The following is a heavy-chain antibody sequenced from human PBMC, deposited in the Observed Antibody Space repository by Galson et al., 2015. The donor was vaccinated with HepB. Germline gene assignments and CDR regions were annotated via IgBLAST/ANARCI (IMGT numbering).Heavy chain of an antibody. D-gene: IGHD3-22*01. CDR2: ISSSSSYI. CDR3: TTEQEYYDSSGYYYVH. CDR1: GFTFSSYS. Sequence: SLRLSCAASGFTFSSYSMNWVRQDPGKGLEWVSSISSSSSYIYYAAPVKGRFTISRDDSKNTLYLQMNSLKTEDTAVYHCTTEQEYYDSSGYYYVHWGQGTLVTVSS. V-gene: IGHV3-21*03. J-gene: IGHJ4*02.